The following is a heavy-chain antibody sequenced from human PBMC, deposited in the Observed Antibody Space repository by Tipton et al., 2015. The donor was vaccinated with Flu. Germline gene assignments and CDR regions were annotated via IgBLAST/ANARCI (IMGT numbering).Heavy chain of an antibody. CDR3: AREWGDAFDI. CDR1: GGSIDNYY. Sequence: TLSLTCSVSGGSIDNYYWSWIRQPAGKGLEWIGYIYYSGSISYNPSLKSRVTISVDTSKNQFSLKLSSVTAADTAVYYCAREWGDAFDIWGQGTMVTLSS. J-gene: IGHJ3*02. D-gene: IGHD3-16*01. CDR2: IYYSGSI. V-gene: IGHV4-59*01.